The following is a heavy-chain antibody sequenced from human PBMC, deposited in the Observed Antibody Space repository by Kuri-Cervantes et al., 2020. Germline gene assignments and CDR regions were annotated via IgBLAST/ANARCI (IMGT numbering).Heavy chain of an antibody. CDR1: GFTFSSSW. D-gene: IGHD6-19*01. Sequence: GGSLRLSCAASGFTFSSSWMHWVCQAPEKGLEWVADIQCDGSEKYYVDSVKGRLTISRDNAKNSLYLQVNSLRTEDMTVYYCARGRGAVAVPDSWGQGTLVTVSS. V-gene: IGHV3-52*01. J-gene: IGHJ4*02. CDR2: IQCDGSEK. CDR3: ARGRGAVAVPDS.